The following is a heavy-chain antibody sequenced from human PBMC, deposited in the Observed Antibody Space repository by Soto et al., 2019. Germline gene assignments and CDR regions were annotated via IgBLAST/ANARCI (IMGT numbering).Heavy chain of an antibody. CDR2: IDPSDSYT. J-gene: IGHJ4*02. CDR3: ARLSVYWGAPSDY. Sequence: GSSLNLSCKGSGYSFTSYWISWVRQLPGKGLEWMGRIDPSDSYTNYSPSFQGHVTISADKSISTAYLQWSSLKASDTAMYYCARLSVYWGAPSDYWGQGTLVTVSS. CDR1: GYSFTSYW. V-gene: IGHV5-10-1*01. D-gene: IGHD7-27*01.